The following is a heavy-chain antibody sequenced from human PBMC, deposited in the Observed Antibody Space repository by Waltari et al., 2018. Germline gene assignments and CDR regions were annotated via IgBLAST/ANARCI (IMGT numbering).Heavy chain of an antibody. CDR3: ARSPSRYSSSSGYYYYMDV. V-gene: IGHV4-61*02. CDR2: IYTSVST. J-gene: IGHJ6*03. Sequence: QVQLQESGPGLVKPSQTLSLTCTVSGGSISSGSYYWSWIRQPAGKGLEGIVVIYTSVSTTYNPSLSSRVTISVDTSKTQFSLKLSSVTAADTAVYYCARSPSRYSSSSGYYYYMDVWGKGTTVTVSS. D-gene: IGHD6-6*01. CDR1: GGSISSGSYY.